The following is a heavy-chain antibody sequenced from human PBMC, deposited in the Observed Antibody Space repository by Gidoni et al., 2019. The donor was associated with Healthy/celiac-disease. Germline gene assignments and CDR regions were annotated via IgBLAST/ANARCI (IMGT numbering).Heavy chain of an antibody. CDR2: IIPIFGTA. D-gene: IGHD1-7*01. Sequence: QVQLVQSGAEVKKPGSSVKVSCTACGGTFSSYAISWVRPAPGQGLEWMGGIIPIFGTANYAQKFQGRVTITADESTSTAYMELSSLRSEDTAVYYCARGRWITGTTGYFDYWGQGTQVTVSS. J-gene: IGHJ4*02. CDR1: GGTFSSYA. V-gene: IGHV1-69*01. CDR3: ARGRWITGTTGYFDY.